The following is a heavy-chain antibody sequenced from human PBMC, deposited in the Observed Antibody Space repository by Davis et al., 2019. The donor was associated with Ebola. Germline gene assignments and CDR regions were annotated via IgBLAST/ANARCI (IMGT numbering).Heavy chain of an antibody. CDR2: ISSSGSTI. J-gene: IGHJ4*02. D-gene: IGHD3-22*01. CDR3: ARAGGHYYDSSGYDY. CDR1: GFTFSSYE. V-gene: IGHV3-48*03. Sequence: PGGSLRLSCAASGFTFSSYEMNWVRQAPGKGLEWVSYISSSGSTIYYADSVKGRFTISRDNAKNSLYLQMNSLRAEDTAVYYCARAGGHYYDSSGYDYWGQGTLVTVSS.